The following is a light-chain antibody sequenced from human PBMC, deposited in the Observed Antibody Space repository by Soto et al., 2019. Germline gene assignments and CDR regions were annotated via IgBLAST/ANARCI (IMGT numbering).Light chain of an antibody. CDR3: AVWDDSLSGLV. J-gene: IGLJ1*01. V-gene: IGLV1-44*01. Sequence: QSVLTQSPSASGTPGQRVTISCSGSSSNIGSNTVNWYQQLPGTAPKVLIYSIDQRPSGVPDRFSGSKSGTSASLAISGLQSDDEADYYCAVWDDSLSGLVFGTGTKVTVL. CDR1: SSNIGSNT. CDR2: SID.